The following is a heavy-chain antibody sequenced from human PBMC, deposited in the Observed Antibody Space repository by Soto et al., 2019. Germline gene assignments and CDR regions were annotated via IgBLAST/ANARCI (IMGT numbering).Heavy chain of an antibody. CDR2: ISGSGGST. D-gene: IGHD3-10*01. CDR3: AKGPLDYGSASPFRFDP. Sequence: PGGSLRLSCAASGFTFSSYAMSWVRQAPGKGLEWVSAISGSGGSTYYADSVKGRFTISRDNSKNTLYLQMNSLRAEDTAVYFCAKGPLDYGSASPFRFDPWGQGTLVTVSS. CDR1: GFTFSSYA. J-gene: IGHJ5*02. V-gene: IGHV3-23*01.